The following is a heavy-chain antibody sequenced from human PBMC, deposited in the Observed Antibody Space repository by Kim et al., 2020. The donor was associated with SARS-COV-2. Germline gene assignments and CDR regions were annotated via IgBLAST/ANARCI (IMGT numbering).Heavy chain of an antibody. V-gene: IGHV3-30*18. D-gene: IGHD3-10*01. Sequence: GGSLRLSCAASGFTFSSYGMHWVRQAPGKGLEWVAVISYDGSNKYYADSVKGRFTISRDNSKNTLYLQMNSLRAEDTAVYYCAKDGRGVLWFGELDYWGQGTLVTVSS. CDR1: GFTFSSYG. CDR2: ISYDGSNK. J-gene: IGHJ4*02. CDR3: AKDGRGVLWFGELDY.